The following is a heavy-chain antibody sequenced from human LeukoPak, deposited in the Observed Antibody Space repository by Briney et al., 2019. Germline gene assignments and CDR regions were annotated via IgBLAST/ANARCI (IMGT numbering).Heavy chain of an antibody. D-gene: IGHD3-3*01. J-gene: IGHJ6*02. V-gene: IGHV3-30*18. CDR1: GFTFSSYG. CDR2: ISYVGSNK. Sequence: GGSLRLSCAASGFTFSSYGMHWVRQAPGKGLEWVAVISYVGSNKYYADSVKGRLTISRDNAKNTLCLQMNSLRAGDTAVYYCAKDKDFWSGYFRGLPYYYGMDVWGQGTTVTVSS. CDR3: AKDKDFWSGYFRGLPYYYGMDV.